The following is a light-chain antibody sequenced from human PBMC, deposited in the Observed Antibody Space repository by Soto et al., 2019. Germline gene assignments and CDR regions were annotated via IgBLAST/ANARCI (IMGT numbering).Light chain of an antibody. CDR3: QHYNSYSEA. J-gene: IGKJ1*01. Sequence: DIKITQSPSTLSGSVGDRVTITCRASQTISSWLAWYQQKPGKAPKLLIYKAPTLKSGVPSRFSGSGSGTEFTLTISSLQPDDFATYYCQHYNSYSEAFGQGTKVDIK. CDR2: KAP. V-gene: IGKV1-5*03. CDR1: QTISSW.